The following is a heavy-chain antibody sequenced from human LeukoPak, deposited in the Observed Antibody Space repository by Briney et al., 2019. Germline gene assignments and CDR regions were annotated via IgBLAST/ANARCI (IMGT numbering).Heavy chain of an antibody. J-gene: IGHJ5*02. Sequence: PGRSLRLSCAASGFTFSSYAMHWVRQAPGKGLEWVVVISYDGSNKYYADSVKGRFTISRDNSKNTLYLQMNSLRAEDTAVYYCAREDNDYINWFDPWGQGTLVTVSS. V-gene: IGHV3-30-3*01. CDR2: ISYDGSNK. CDR3: AREDNDYINWFDP. CDR1: GFTFSSYA. D-gene: IGHD4-11*01.